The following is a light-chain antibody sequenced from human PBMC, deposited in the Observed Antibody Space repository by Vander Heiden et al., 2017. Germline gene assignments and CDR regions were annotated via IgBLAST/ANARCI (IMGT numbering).Light chain of an antibody. CDR2: KAS. V-gene: IGKV1-5*03. CDR1: QNIHSW. Sequence: DIQMTQSPSTLSADAGDRVTITCRASQNIHSWLAWYQQKPGKAPKLLIYKASNWESGVPSRFAGSGSETEFTLTSSSLQPDDFATDYCQQHNTFPWTFGHGTRVEVK. J-gene: IGKJ1*01. CDR3: QQHNTFPWT.